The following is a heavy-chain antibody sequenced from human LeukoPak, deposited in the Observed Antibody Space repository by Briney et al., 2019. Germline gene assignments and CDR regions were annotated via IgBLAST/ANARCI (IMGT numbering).Heavy chain of an antibody. Sequence: GGSLRLSCAASGFTVSSNYVSWVRQAPGKGLEWVSVIYSGGSTYYADSVKGRFTISRDNSKNTLYLQMNSLRAEDTAVYYCARVYYDSSGPRRFDYWGQGTLVTVSS. CDR3: ARVYYDSSGPRRFDY. V-gene: IGHV3-53*01. D-gene: IGHD3-22*01. CDR1: GFTVSSNY. J-gene: IGHJ4*02. CDR2: IYSGGST.